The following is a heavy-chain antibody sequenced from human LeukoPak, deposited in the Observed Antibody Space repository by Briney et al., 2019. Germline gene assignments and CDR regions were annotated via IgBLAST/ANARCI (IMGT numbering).Heavy chain of an antibody. V-gene: IGHV1-24*01. D-gene: IGHD1-26*01. Sequence: EASVKVSCKVSGYTVTELSMHWVRQSPGKGLEWMGGFHPEDGETIYAQKFQGRVTMTEDTSTDTAYMELSSLRSEDTAVYYCARDIGGGIVGARPFDYWGQGTLVTVSS. J-gene: IGHJ4*02. CDR1: GYTVTELS. CDR2: FHPEDGET. CDR3: ARDIGGGIVGARPFDY.